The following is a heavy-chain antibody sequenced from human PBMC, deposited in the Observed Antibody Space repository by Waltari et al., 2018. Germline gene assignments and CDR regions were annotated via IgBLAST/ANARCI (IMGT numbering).Heavy chain of an antibody. V-gene: IGHV4-38-2*01. Sequence: QVQLQESGPGLVKPSETLSLTCAVSGYSISSGYYWGWIRQPPGKGLEWIGSIYHSGSTYYNPSLKIRVTISVDTSKNQFSLKLSSVTAADTAVYYCARAPIAAAQDPFDYWGQGTLVTVSS. CDR3: ARAPIAAAQDPFDY. CDR2: IYHSGST. CDR1: GYSISSGYY. J-gene: IGHJ4*02. D-gene: IGHD6-13*01.